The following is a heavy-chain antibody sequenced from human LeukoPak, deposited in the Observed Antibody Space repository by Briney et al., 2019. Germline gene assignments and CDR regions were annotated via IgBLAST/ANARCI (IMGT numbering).Heavy chain of an antibody. CDR2: IYYSGST. D-gene: IGHD2-2*01. V-gene: IGHV4-39*01. J-gene: IGHJ4*02. Sequence: PSETLSLTCTVSGGSISSSSYYWGWIRQPPGKGLEWIGNIYYSGSTYYDPSLKSRVTISVDTSKNQFSLKLSSVTAADTAVYYCARVSLDLYCSSSSCYYLDYWGQGTLVTVSS. CDR3: ARVSLDLYCSSSSCYYLDY. CDR1: GGSISSSSYY.